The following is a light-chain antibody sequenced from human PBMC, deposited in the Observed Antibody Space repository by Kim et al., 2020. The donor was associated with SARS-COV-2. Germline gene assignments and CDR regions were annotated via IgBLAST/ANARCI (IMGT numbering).Light chain of an antibody. J-gene: IGLJ2*01. CDR1: SSDVGGYKY. V-gene: IGLV2-14*01. CDR3: SSYTTTTII. Sequence: QSALTQPASVSGSPGQSITISCTGTSSDVGGYKYVSWYRQYAGKSPQLLLYEVSNRPSGISNRLSGSKSGNTASLTISGLQAEDEADYYCSSYTTTTIIFGGGTKVTVL. CDR2: EVS.